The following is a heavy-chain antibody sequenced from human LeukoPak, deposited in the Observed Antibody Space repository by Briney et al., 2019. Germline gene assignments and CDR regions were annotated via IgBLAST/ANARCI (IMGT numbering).Heavy chain of an antibody. CDR1: GFTFSSYW. J-gene: IGHJ5*01. CDR2: TSGSGGAT. D-gene: IGHD3-16*01. CDR3: ARHFRSLRLGEAGLTDS. Sequence: GGSLRLSCAASGFTFSSYWMHWVRQAPGKGLEWVSSTSGSGGATYAASVKGRFTISRDNSKDTLFLQMDSLTAEDTAVYYCARHFRSLRLGEAGLTDSWGQGTLVSVSS. V-gene: IGHV3-23*01.